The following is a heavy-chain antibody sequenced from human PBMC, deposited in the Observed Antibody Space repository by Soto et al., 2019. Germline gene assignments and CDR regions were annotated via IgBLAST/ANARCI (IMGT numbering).Heavy chain of an antibody. V-gene: IGHV4-59*08. CDR2: IYYSGST. Sequence: PSETLSLTCTVSGGSITSYYWSWIRQPPGKGLEWIGYIYYSGSTNYNPSLKSRLTISVDTSKNQFSLKLSSVTAADTAVYYCVSARITIFGVVIMYWGQGTLVTVSS. CDR1: GGSITSYY. CDR3: VSARITIFGVVIMY. D-gene: IGHD3-3*01. J-gene: IGHJ4*02.